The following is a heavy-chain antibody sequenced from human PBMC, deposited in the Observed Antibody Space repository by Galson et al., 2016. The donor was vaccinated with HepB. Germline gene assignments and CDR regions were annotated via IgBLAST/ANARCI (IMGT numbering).Heavy chain of an antibody. CDR2: ITWDGSRM. CDR1: GFTFDDYV. J-gene: IGHJ4*02. Sequence: SLRLSCAASGFTFDDYVMHWVRQAPGKGLEWVSLITWDGSRMYYADSVKGRFTISRDNSKNSLYLQMNSLRTEDTALYYCAKDDYYDTSGYPDYWGQGTLVTVSS. V-gene: IGHV3-43D*03. CDR3: AKDDYYDTSGYPDY. D-gene: IGHD3-22*01.